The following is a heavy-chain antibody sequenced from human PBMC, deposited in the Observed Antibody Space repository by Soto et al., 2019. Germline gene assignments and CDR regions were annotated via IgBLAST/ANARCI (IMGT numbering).Heavy chain of an antibody. J-gene: IGHJ6*03. D-gene: IGHD2-15*01. V-gene: IGHV3-23*01. CDR1: GFRLSDSA. CDR3: AKNGCSYPACYPYYYYVDV. CDR2: LTVTGDSA. Sequence: EVQLLESGGGLVQPGGSLRLSCAASGFRLSDSAVSWVRQAPGKGLEWVSSLTVTGDSAFYSDSVKGRFTISRDISKSTRSLQMNSLRAEDTAVYYCAKNGCSYPACYPYYYYVDVWGTGTTVTVSS.